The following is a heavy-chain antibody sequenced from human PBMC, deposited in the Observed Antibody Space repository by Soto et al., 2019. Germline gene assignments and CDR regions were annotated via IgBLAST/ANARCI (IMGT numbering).Heavy chain of an antibody. D-gene: IGHD3-10*01. CDR1: GASIISDSC. Sequence: SETLSLTCAVSGASIISDSCLIGVRQPPGKGLEWIAEIHHSGDDNYTPSLQSRAIISLDKSRNQFSLKLMSVTAADTAVYYCAELKFGKFGTYWGQGIPVTVSS. CDR2: IHHSGDD. CDR3: AELKFGKFGTY. V-gene: IGHV4-4*02. J-gene: IGHJ4*02.